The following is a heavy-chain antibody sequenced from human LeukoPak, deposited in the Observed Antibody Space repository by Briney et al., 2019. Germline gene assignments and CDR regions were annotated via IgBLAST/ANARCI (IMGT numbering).Heavy chain of an antibody. CDR2: ICYSGST. D-gene: IGHD3-10*01. J-gene: IGHJ4*02. CDR1: GGSISSHYY. V-gene: IGHV4-39*01. CDR3: ARQYGSGSAYTPVVDL. Sequence: SETLSLTCTVSGGSISSHYYWIWIRQPPGKGLEWIGSICYSGSTYYNPSLKSRVTISVDTSKNQFSLKLSSLTAAETAVYYCARQYGSGSAYTPVVDLWGQGTLVTVSS.